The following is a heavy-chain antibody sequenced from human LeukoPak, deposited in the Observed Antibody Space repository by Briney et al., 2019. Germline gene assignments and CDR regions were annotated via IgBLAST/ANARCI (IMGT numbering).Heavy chain of an antibody. V-gene: IGHV4-39*01. CDR1: GGSISSSSYY. CDR3: ARQWSSSYEIFDY. J-gene: IGHJ4*02. D-gene: IGHD5-12*01. CDR2: IYYRGST. Sequence: PSKTLSLTCTVSGGSISSSSYYWGWIRQPPGKGLEWIGSIYYRGSTYYNPSLKSRVTISVDTSKNQFSLKLSSVTAADTAVYYCARQWSSSYEIFDYWGQGTLVTVSS.